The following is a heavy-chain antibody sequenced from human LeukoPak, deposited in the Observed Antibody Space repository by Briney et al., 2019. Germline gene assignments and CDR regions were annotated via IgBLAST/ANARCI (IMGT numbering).Heavy chain of an antibody. CDR2: INDSGGTT. Sequence: PGGSLRLFCAVSGFTFSSYVMTWVRQRPGKGLEWVSGINDSGGTTYHADSVKGRFTISRDNSKNTVYLQMNSLRVEDTAVYYCAKDATRSSGWFHFDYWGQGTLVTVAS. CDR3: AKDATRSSGWFHFDY. V-gene: IGHV3-23*01. D-gene: IGHD6-19*01. CDR1: GFTFSSYV. J-gene: IGHJ4*02.